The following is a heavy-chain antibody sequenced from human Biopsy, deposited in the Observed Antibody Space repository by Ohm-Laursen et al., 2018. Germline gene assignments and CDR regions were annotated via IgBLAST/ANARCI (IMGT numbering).Heavy chain of an antibody. Sequence: SSVKVSCNASGGTFTMFPISWVRQAPGQGLEWMGAIFPFYGTTNFAQKFQGRVTLTADGSTSTAYMELSSLRSEDTGVYYCASSDGRSGFDYWGQGTLVTVSS. V-gene: IGHV1-69*01. J-gene: IGHJ4*02. CDR2: IFPFYGTT. CDR1: GGTFTMFP. CDR3: ASSDGRSGFDY. D-gene: IGHD3-10*01.